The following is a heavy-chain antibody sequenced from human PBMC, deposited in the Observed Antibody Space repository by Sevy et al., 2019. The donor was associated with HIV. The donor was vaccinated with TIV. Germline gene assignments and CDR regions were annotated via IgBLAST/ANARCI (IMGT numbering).Heavy chain of an antibody. CDR3: AREATHQVYGSGGILAYFDL. CDR1: GYTFTDYY. J-gene: IGHJ2*01. V-gene: IGHV1-2*06. Sequence: ASVKVSCKTSGYTFTDYYMHWVRQAPGQGLEWMGRINPNSGGTNYVQKFQGRVTMTRDTSISTAYMELSRLKSDDTAVYYCAREATHQVYGSGGILAYFDLWGRGTLVTVSS. D-gene: IGHD3-10*01. CDR2: INPNSGGT.